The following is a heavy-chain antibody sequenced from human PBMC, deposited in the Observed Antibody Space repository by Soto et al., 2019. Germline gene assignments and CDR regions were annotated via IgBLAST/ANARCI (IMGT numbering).Heavy chain of an antibody. CDR3: ASGGGGGNY. J-gene: IGHJ4*02. CDR1: GGSVTNDNW. CDR2: IYHSGST. Sequence: QVQLQESGPGLVKPSGTLSLTCAVSGGSVTNDNWWSWVRQPPGKGLEWIGEIYHSGSTNYNPSLTRRVTISIDNSNNQFSLKLIAVTAAGTAVYYCASGGGGGNYWGQGTLVTVSS. D-gene: IGHD3-16*01. V-gene: IGHV4-4*02.